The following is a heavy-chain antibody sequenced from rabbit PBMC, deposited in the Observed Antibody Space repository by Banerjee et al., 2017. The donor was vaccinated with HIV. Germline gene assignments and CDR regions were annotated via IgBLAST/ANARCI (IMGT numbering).Heavy chain of an antibody. CDR1: GIDFSSYYY. V-gene: IGHV1S45*01. CDR3: ASWPYATYAGYGYAMYFNL. Sequence: QQQLEESGGGLVKPGGTLTLTCKASGIDFSSYYYMCWVRQAPGKGLEWIACIYADGSGYTYYASWAKGRFTISKTSSTTVTLQMTSLTAADTATYFCASWPYATYAGYGYAMYFNLWGPGTLVTVS. D-gene: IGHD6-1*01. J-gene: IGHJ4*01. CDR2: IYADGSGYT.